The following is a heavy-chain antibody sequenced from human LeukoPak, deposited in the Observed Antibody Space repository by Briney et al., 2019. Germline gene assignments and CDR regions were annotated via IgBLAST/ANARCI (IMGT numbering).Heavy chain of an antibody. CDR2: VYNSESI. CDR3: ARDRSSSYTRDWFDP. V-gene: IGHV4-4*07. Sequence: SETLSLTCTVSGGSINGYYWSWIRQPAGKGLEWIGRVYNSESINYNPSLKSRVTMSIDTSKNQFSLKLNSVTAADTAVYYCARDRSSSYTRDWFDPWGQGTLVTVSS. CDR1: GGSINGYY. J-gene: IGHJ5*02. D-gene: IGHD6-13*01.